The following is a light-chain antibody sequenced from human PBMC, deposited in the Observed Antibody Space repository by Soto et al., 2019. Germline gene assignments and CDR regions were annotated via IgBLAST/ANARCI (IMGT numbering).Light chain of an antibody. Sequence: QSALTQPASVSGSPGQSITISCTGTSSDIGSNNYVSWFQQRPGKAPTLIIYEVSNRPSGVSTHFSGSKSGNTASLTISGLLPEDEAEYYCSSYTTTTRLFGGGTKGTVL. V-gene: IGLV2-14*01. CDR3: SSYTTTTRL. CDR1: SSDIGSNNY. CDR2: EVS. J-gene: IGLJ3*02.